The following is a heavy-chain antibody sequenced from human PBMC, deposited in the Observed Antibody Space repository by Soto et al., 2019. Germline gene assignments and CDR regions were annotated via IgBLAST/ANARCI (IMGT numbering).Heavy chain of an antibody. CDR2: ISGSGGST. CDR1: GFTFSSSA. D-gene: IGHD3-10*01. Sequence: GGSLRLSCAASGFTFSSSAMSWVRQATGKGLEWVSSISGSGGSTYYADSVKGRFTISRDNSKNTLYLQMNSLRAEDTAVYYCAKDLGPDMVRGVEGGPFDYWGQGTLVTVSS. J-gene: IGHJ4*02. CDR3: AKDLGPDMVRGVEGGPFDY. V-gene: IGHV3-23*01.